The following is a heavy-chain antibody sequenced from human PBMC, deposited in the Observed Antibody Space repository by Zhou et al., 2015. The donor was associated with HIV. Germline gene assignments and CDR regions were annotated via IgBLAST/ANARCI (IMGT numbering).Heavy chain of an antibody. D-gene: IGHD3-3*01. J-gene: IGHJ4*02. CDR2: IIPILGIA. CDR3: ARRGGDFWSDKWYYFDY. V-gene: IGHV1-69*02. CDR1: GGTFSSYT. Sequence: QVQLVQSGAEVKKPGSSVKVSCKASGGTFSSYTISWVRQAPGQGLEWMGRIIPILGIANYAQKFQGRVTITADKSTSTAYMELSSLRSEDTAVYYCARRGGDFWSDKWYYFDYWGQGTLVTVSS.